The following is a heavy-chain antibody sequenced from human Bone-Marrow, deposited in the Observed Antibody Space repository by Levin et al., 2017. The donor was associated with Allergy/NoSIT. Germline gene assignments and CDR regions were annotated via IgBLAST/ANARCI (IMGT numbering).Heavy chain of an antibody. J-gene: IGHJ6*02. D-gene: IGHD4-17*01. Sequence: SETLSLTCTVSGGSISSYYWSWIRQPPGKGLEWIGYIYYSGSTNYNPSLKSRVTISVDTSKNQFSLKLSSVTAADTAVYYCARQQPPATVTTYYYYGMDVWGQGTTVTVSS. V-gene: IGHV4-59*08. CDR1: GGSISSYY. CDR2: IYYSGST. CDR3: ARQQPPATVTTYYYYGMDV.